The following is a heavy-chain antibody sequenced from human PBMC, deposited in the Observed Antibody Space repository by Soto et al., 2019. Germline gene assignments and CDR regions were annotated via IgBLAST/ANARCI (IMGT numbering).Heavy chain of an antibody. D-gene: IGHD5-18*01. Sequence: GESLKISCKGSGYSFTSYWIGWVRQMPGKGLEWMGIILPGDSDTRYSPSFQGQVAISADKSISTAYLQWSSLRASDTAMYYCARQDTFMVNGMDVWGQGTTVTVSS. V-gene: IGHV5-51*01. CDR2: ILPGDSDT. CDR1: GYSFTSYW. J-gene: IGHJ6*02. CDR3: ARQDTFMVNGMDV.